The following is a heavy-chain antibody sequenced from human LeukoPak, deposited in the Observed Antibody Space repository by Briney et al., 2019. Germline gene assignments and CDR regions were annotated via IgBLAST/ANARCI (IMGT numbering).Heavy chain of an antibody. CDR3: TTDPPGFGYCSGGSCSSDNWFDP. J-gene: IGHJ5*02. CDR1: GFAFSHAW. D-gene: IGHD2-15*01. V-gene: IGHV3-15*01. Sequence: GGSLRLSCAASGFAFSHAWMSWVRQAPGKGLEWVGQIRSKTDGGTTDYAAPVKGRFTISRDDSKNTLYLQMNSLKTEDTAVYYCTTDPPGFGYCSGGSCSSDNWFDPWGQGTLVTVSS. CDR2: IRSKTDGGTT.